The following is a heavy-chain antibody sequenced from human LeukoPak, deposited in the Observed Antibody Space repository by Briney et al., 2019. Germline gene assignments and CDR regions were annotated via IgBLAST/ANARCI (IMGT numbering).Heavy chain of an antibody. D-gene: IGHD1-1*01. CDR1: GYTFTSYD. V-gene: IGHV1-8*01. Sequence: ASVKVSCKASGYTFTSYDINWVRQATGQGLEWMGWMNPNSGNTGYAQKFQGRVTMTRDTSISTAYMELSSLRSEDTAVYYCARDRGPTGPWNPFDYWGQGTLVTVSS. CDR2: MNPNSGNT. CDR3: ARDRGPTGPWNPFDY. J-gene: IGHJ4*02.